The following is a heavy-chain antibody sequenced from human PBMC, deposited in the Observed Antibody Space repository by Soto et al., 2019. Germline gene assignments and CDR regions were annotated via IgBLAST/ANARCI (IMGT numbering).Heavy chain of an antibody. V-gene: IGHV1-69*04. Sequence: ASVKVSCKASGGTFSSYTISWVRQAPGQGLEWMGRIIPILGIANYAQKFQGRVTITADKSTSTAYMELSSLRSEDTAVYYCARDPTAYYGMDVWGQGTTVTVSS. CDR3: ARDPTAYYGMDV. J-gene: IGHJ6*02. D-gene: IGHD5-18*01. CDR2: IIPILGIA. CDR1: GGTFSSYT.